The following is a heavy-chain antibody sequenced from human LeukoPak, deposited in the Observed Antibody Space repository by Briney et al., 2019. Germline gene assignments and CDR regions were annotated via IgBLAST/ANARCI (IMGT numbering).Heavy chain of an antibody. CDR1: GFTLSSYG. CDR3: TRVWTTVVRADY. J-gene: IGHJ4*02. D-gene: IGHD4-23*01. Sequence: GGSPRLSCAASGFTLSSYGMHWVRQAPGKGLEWVAFIRYDARNKYYADSVKGRFTISRDNSKNTLYLQMNSLRAEDTAVYYCTRVWTTVVRADYWGQGTLVTVSS. CDR2: IRYDARNK. V-gene: IGHV3-30*02.